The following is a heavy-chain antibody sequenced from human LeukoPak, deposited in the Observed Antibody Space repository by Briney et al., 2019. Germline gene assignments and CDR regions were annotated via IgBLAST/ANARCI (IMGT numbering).Heavy chain of an antibody. D-gene: IGHD3-9*01. V-gene: IGHV1-69*13. CDR3: ARDISQYYDILTGTYNWFDP. Sequence: SVKVSCKASGGTFSSYAISWVRQAPGQGLEWMGGIIPIFGTANYAQKFQGRVTITADESTSTAYMELSSLRSEDTAVHYCARDISQYYDILTGTYNWFDPWGQGTLVTVSS. J-gene: IGHJ5*02. CDR1: GGTFSSYA. CDR2: IIPIFGTA.